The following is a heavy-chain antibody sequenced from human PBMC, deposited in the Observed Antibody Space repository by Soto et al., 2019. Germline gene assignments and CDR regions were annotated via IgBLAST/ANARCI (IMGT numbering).Heavy chain of an antibody. D-gene: IGHD3-3*01. CDR2: ISYDGTNK. V-gene: IGHV3-30-3*01. CDR1: VFNFSNYA. Sequence: SLGSMRLSCAPSVFNFSNYAMHCVRHPPYKCKEWVAVISYDGTNKYYGDSVKGRFTVSRDPSKHTVYLQMNSLRPDDTAVYYCAAGGSGGSLRLLEWLAYGIEVWGQGTTVIVSS. J-gene: IGHJ6*01. CDR3: AAGGSGGSLRLLEWLAYGIEV.